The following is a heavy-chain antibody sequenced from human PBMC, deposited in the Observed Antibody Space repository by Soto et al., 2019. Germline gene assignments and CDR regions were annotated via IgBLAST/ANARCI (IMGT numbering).Heavy chain of an antibody. CDR1: GASLSSGDYY. V-gene: IGHV4-31*03. CDR2: IYYTRVT. J-gene: IGHJ4*02. D-gene: IGHD6-13*01. CDR3: ARAAATGHPVVPDF. Sequence: QVQLQESGPGLVKPSQTLSLTCKVSGASLSSGDYYWNWIRQLPGKGLEWIGYIYYTRVTSYNPSLKSRVTMSVNTSKQQFLLKMNSVTAADTAVYFRARAAATGHPVVPDFWGQGAPVTVSP.